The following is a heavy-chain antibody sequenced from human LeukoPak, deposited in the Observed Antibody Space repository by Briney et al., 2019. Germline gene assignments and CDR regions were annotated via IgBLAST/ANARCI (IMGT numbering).Heavy chain of an antibody. V-gene: IGHV3-7*01. J-gene: IGHJ4*02. CDR3: TRDLSMWYRGVMSY. Sequence: GGSLRLSCAASGFTFSSYWMSWVRQAPGKGLEWVANIKQDGSEKYYVDSVKGRFTISRDNAKNTLYLQMNSLGAEDTAVYYCTRDLSMWYRGVMSYWGQGTLVTVSS. D-gene: IGHD3-10*01. CDR2: IKQDGSEK. CDR1: GFTFSSYW.